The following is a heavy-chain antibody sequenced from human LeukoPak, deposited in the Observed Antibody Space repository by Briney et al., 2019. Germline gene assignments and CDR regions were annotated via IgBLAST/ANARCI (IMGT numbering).Heavy chain of an antibody. D-gene: IGHD2-15*01. CDR2: FTSNGGST. J-gene: IGHJ2*01. CDR3: VKGYCSGDSCYWYFDL. Sequence: GGPLSLSCSASGLPFITYARPGAGQPPGRGLKYVSPFTSNGGSTYYADSVKGRFTISRDNSKNTLYLQMSSLRAEDTAVYYCVKGYCSGDSCYWYFDLWGRGTPVTVSS. V-gene: IGHV3-64D*06. CDR1: GLPFITYA.